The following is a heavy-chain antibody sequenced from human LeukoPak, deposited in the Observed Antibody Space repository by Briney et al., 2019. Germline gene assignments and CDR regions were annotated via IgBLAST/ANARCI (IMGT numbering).Heavy chain of an antibody. V-gene: IGHV3-11*04. J-gene: IGHJ4*02. Sequence: KSGGSLRLSCAASGFSFSDYYMSWIRQAPGKGLEWVSYISSSGDTMSYADSVKGRFTISRDNAKNSLYLQMSSLRAEDAAIYYCASVMGNYASDYWGQGALVTVSS. CDR1: GFSFSDYY. CDR2: ISSSGDTM. D-gene: IGHD1-7*01. CDR3: ASVMGNYASDY.